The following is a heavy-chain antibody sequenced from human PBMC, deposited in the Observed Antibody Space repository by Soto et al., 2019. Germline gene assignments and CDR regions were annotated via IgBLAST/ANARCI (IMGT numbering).Heavy chain of an antibody. CDR1: GGTFSSYA. CDR3: ARIIGDLKPLDV. D-gene: IGHD3-10*01. CDR2: IIPIFGTA. Sequence: SVKVSCKASGGTFSSYAISWVRQAPGQGLEWMGGIIPIFGTANYAQKFQGRVTITADESTSTAYMELSSLRSEDTAVYYCARIIGDLKPLDVWGQGTTVTVSS. J-gene: IGHJ6*02. V-gene: IGHV1-69*13.